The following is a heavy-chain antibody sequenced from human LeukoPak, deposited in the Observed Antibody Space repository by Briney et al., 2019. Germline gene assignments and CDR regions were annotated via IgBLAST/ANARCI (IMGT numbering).Heavy chain of an antibody. D-gene: IGHD5-18*01. J-gene: IGHJ4*02. CDR1: GFTFSSYA. CDR2: IKRDGSEK. Sequence: GSLRLSCAASGFTFSSYAMSWVRQAPGKGLEWVANIKRDGSEKYYVDSVKGRFTISRDNAKNSLYLQMNSLRAEDTAVYYCARDFGYSYGVNWGQGTLVTVSS. CDR3: ARDFGYSYGVN. V-gene: IGHV3-7*01.